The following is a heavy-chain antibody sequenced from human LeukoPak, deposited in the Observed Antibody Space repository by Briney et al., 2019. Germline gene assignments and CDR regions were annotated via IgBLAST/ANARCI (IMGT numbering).Heavy chain of an antibody. Sequence: GGSLRLSCAASGFTSSCHWMSWVRQAPGKGLEWVANKNQGGSDKYYVDSAKGRFTISRDNANNLLYLQMNSLRGEDTAVFYCTRDRSRAEDDWGQGILVTVSS. V-gene: IGHV3-7*01. CDR1: GFTSSCHW. J-gene: IGHJ4*02. CDR3: TRDRSRAEDD. CDR2: KNQGGSDK. D-gene: IGHD1-14*01.